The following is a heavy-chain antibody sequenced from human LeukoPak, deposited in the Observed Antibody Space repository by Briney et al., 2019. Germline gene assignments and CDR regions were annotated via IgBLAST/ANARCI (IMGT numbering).Heavy chain of an antibody. Sequence: SETLSLTCTVSGGSISSYYWSWIRQPAGKGLEWVGRIYTSGSTNYNPSLKSRVTMSVDTSKNQFSLKLSSVTAADTAVYYCARLGSSSWYGYFDYWSQGTLVTVSS. J-gene: IGHJ4*02. V-gene: IGHV4-4*07. CDR2: IYTSGST. D-gene: IGHD6-13*01. CDR1: GGSISSYY. CDR3: ARLGSSSWYGYFDY.